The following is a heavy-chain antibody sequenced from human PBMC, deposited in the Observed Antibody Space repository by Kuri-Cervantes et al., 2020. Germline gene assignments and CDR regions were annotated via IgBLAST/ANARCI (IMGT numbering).Heavy chain of an antibody. V-gene: IGHV4-39*01. CDR3: ARFRSTDDYGDYGTNPYYYYGMDV. D-gene: IGHD4-17*01. CDR2: IYYSGST. Sequence: SQTLSLTCAVSGGSISSSSYYWGWIRQPPGKGLEWIGSIYYSGSTYYNPSLKSRVTISVDTSKNQFSLKLSSVTAADTAVYYCARFRSTDDYGDYGTNPYYYYGMDVWGQGTTVTVSS. CDR1: GGSISSSSYY. J-gene: IGHJ6*02.